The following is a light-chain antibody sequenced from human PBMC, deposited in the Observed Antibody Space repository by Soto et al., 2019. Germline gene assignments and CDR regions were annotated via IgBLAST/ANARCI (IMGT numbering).Light chain of an antibody. CDR2: EVS. J-gene: IGLJ2*01. CDR1: SSDVGGYNY. CDR3: SSYTSSSTVV. Sequence: QSALTQPASVSGSPGQSITISCTGTSSDVGGYNYVSWYQQHPGKAPKLMIYEVSNRPSGVSNRFSGSKSGNTASLTISGLQDEDEADYYCSSYTSSSTVVFGGGNKLTVL. V-gene: IGLV2-14*01.